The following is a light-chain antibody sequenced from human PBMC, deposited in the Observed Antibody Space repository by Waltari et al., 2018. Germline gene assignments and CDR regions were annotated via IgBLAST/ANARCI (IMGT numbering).Light chain of an antibody. Sequence: NFMLTQPHSVSESPRKTVTISCTRSSGSIASNYVQWYRQRPGTSPTTVIYEYNQRPSGVPDRFSGSIDSSSNSASLTISGLKTEDEADYYCQSYDSSSVVFGGGTKLTVL. CDR1: SGSIASNY. CDR3: QSYDSSSVV. V-gene: IGLV6-57*01. CDR2: EYN. J-gene: IGLJ2*01.